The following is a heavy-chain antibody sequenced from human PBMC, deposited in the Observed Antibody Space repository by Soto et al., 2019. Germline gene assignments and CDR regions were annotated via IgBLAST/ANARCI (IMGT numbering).Heavy chain of an antibody. CDR3: AKSGSTTDTAMVYFDY. V-gene: IGHV3-30*18. CDR2: ISYDGSNK. CDR1: GFTFSSYG. Sequence: GGSLRLSCAASGFTFSSYGMHWVRQAPGKGLEWVAVISYDGSNKYYADSVKGRFTISRDNSKNTLYLQMNSLRAEDTAVYYCAKSGSTTDTAMVYFDYWGQGTLVTVSS. J-gene: IGHJ4*02. D-gene: IGHD5-18*01.